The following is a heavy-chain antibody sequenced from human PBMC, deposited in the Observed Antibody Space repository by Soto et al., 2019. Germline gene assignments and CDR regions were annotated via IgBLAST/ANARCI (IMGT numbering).Heavy chain of an antibody. J-gene: IGHJ6*02. CDR3: ARSQGSSTSLEIYYYYYYGIDV. D-gene: IGHD2-2*01. V-gene: IGHV1-69*01. CDR2: IIPISATA. CDR1: GGTFSSYA. Sequence: QVQLVQSGAEVKKPGSSVKVSCKASGGTFSSYAISWVRQAPGQGLEWMGGIIPISATANYAQKFQGRVTITADETTSTAYMEVSSLRSEDTPVYYCARSQGSSTSLEIYYYYYYGIDVWGQGTTVTVSS.